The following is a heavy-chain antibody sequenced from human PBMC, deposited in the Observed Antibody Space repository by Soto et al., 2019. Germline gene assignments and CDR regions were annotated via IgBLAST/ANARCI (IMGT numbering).Heavy chain of an antibody. CDR2: MNPDSGHA. V-gene: IGHV1-8*01. D-gene: IGHD2-15*01. J-gene: IGHJ4*02. CDR1: GYTFTNSD. Sequence: QVQLVQSGAEVTKPGASVKVSCKASGYTFTNSDINWVRQAPGQGLEWMGWMNPDSGHAAYAQKFQGRGTLTTSTSTSTVYMEMRSLGSEATAVYYCARRPHCSGGICYYGLDNWGQGTLVTVSS. CDR3: ARRPHCSGGICYYGLDN.